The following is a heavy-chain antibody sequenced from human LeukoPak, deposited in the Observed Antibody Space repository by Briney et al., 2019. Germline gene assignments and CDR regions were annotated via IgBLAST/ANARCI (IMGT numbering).Heavy chain of an antibody. J-gene: IGHJ5*02. CDR1: GYTFTSYD. Sequence: VSVKVSCKASGYTFTSYDINWVRQATRQGLEWMGWMNPKSGNTGYAQKFQGRVTMTRNTSISTAYMELSSLRSEDTAVYYCARSRYNWNYSGKVNWFDPWGQGTLVTVSS. V-gene: IGHV1-8*01. CDR2: MNPKSGNT. CDR3: ARSRYNWNYSGKVNWFDP. D-gene: IGHD1-7*01.